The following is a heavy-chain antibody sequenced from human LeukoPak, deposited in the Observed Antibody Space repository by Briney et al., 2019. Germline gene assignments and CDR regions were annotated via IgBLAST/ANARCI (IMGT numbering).Heavy chain of an antibody. D-gene: IGHD2/OR15-2a*01. CDR2: IIPIFGTA. CDR1: GGTFSSYA. CDR3: ARARSFDFEYCVLDFSAEEVCDAFDI. V-gene: IGHV1-69*01. Sequence: GSSVKVSCKASGGTFSSYAISWVRQAPGQGLEWMGGIIPIFGTANYAQKFQGRVTITADESTSTAYMELSSPRSEGTAVYYCARARSFDFEYCVLDFSAEEVCDAFDIWGQGTMVTVSS. J-gene: IGHJ3*02.